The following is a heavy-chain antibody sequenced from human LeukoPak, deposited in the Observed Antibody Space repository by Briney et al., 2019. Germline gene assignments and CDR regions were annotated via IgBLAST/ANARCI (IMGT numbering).Heavy chain of an antibody. Sequence: ASVKVSCKASGGTFSSYAISWVRQAPGQGLEWMGWISAYNGNTNYAQKLQGRVTMTTDTSTSTAYMELRSLRSDDTAVYYCARDKDILTGYGYYGMDVWGQGTTVTVSS. CDR2: ISAYNGNT. CDR3: ARDKDILTGYGYYGMDV. D-gene: IGHD3-9*01. J-gene: IGHJ6*02. CDR1: GGTFSSYA. V-gene: IGHV1-18*01.